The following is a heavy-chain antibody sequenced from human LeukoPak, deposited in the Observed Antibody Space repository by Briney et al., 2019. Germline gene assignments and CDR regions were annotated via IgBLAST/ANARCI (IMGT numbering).Heavy chain of an antibody. Sequence: SETLSLTCTVSGGSISSGGYYWSWLRQPPGKGLEWIGYIYYSGSTNYNPSLKSRVTISVDTSKNQFSLKLSSVTAADTAVYYCARSITIFGVVEYYFDYWGQGTLVTVSS. J-gene: IGHJ4*02. V-gene: IGHV4-61*08. CDR1: GGSISSGGYY. CDR2: IYYSGST. CDR3: ARSITIFGVVEYYFDY. D-gene: IGHD3-3*01.